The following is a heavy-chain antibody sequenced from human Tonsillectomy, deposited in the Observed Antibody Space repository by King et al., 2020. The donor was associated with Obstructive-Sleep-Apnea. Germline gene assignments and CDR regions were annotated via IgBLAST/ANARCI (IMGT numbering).Heavy chain of an antibody. CDR3: ATPKGGYDGRTCFDY. Sequence: QLVQSGSEVKKPGSSVKVSCTASGGTFSSDGVSWARQAPGQGLEWMGGVSPLADRTNYAQKFKGSVTITADKYARTVYLQLPSLTSDDTAVYFCATPKGGYDGRTCFDYWGQGTLVTVSS. J-gene: IGHJ4*02. CDR1: GGTFSSDG. D-gene: IGHD5-12*01. CDR2: VSPLADRT. V-gene: IGHV1-69*14.